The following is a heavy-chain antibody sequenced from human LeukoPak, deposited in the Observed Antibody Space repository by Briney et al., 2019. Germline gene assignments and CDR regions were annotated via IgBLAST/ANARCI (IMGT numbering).Heavy chain of an antibody. V-gene: IGHV3-11*01. CDR3: ARVGKAGIYDSGSYQAGNYYYYGMDV. J-gene: IGHJ6*02. CDR1: GFTFSDYY. Sequence: PGGSLRLSCAASGFTFSDYYMSWIRQAPGKGLEWVSYIISSGSTIYYAAPVKGRSTISRDNAQNALYMQMNSLRAEDTAVYYCARVGKAGIYDSGSYQAGNYYYYGMDVWGQGTTVTVSS. CDR2: IISSGSTI. D-gene: IGHD3-10*01.